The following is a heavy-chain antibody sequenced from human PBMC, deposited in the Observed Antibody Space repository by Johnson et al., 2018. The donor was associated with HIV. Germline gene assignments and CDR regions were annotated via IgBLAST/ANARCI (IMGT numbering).Heavy chain of an antibody. Sequence: QVQLVESGGGLVQPGGSLRLSCAASGFTFSNFAIHWVRQAPGKGLEWVAGITYDGTNKYYADSVKGRFTISRDNSKNKLYLQMNSLRAEGTAVFYCARDMRLVGARASDAFDVWGQGTMVTVSS. CDR2: ITYDGTNK. D-gene: IGHD2-15*01. J-gene: IGHJ3*01. CDR1: GFTFSNFA. CDR3: ARDMRLVGARASDAFDV. V-gene: IGHV3-30*03.